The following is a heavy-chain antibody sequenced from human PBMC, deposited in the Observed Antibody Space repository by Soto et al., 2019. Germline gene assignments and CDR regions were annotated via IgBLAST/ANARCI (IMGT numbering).Heavy chain of an antibody. CDR2: ISSNGGST. V-gene: IGHV3-64D*06. J-gene: IGHJ5*02. D-gene: IGHD6-25*01. CDR1: GFTFSSYA. Sequence: GGSLRLSCSASGFTFSSYAMHWVRQAPGKGLEYVSAISSNGGSTYYADSVKGRFTISREKSKNTLYLQMSSLRAEDTAVYYHVKDSIAAQSNWFDPWGQGTMVTVSS. CDR3: VKDSIAAQSNWFDP.